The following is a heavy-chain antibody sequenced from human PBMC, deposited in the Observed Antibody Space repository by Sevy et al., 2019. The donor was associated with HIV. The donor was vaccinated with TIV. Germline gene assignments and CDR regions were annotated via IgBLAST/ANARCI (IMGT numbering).Heavy chain of an antibody. CDR1: GFTFDDYA. D-gene: IGHD6-13*01. Sequence: GGSLRLSCAASGFTFDDYAMHWVRQAPGKGLEWVSGISWNSGSIGYADSVKGRFTISRDNAKNSLYLQMNSLRAEDTALYYCAKDMAKQLVGDYNWFDPWGQGTLVTVSS. V-gene: IGHV3-9*01. CDR2: ISWNSGSI. CDR3: AKDMAKQLVGDYNWFDP. J-gene: IGHJ5*02.